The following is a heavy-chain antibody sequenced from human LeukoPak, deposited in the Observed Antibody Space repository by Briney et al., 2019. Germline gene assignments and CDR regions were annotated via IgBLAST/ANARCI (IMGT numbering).Heavy chain of an antibody. Sequence: PGGSLRLSCAVSGFTLKTSWIESARQAPGKGLVWVSRINGDGSSTTYADSVKGRFTISRDNAKNTLYLHMNSLRAAAMYFCYCASCPAASGATMDVWGKGTTVTVSS. CDR2: INGDGSST. J-gene: IGHJ6*03. CDR1: GFTLKTSW. CDR3: ASCPAASGATMDV. V-gene: IGHV3-74*01. D-gene: IGHD5-12*01.